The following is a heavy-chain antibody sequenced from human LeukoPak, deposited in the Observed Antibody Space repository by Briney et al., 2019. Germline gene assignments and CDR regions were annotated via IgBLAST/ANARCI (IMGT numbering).Heavy chain of an antibody. CDR2: ISRSAGTT. V-gene: IGHV3-23*01. CDR3: ARLAWGRLDY. J-gene: IGHJ4*02. D-gene: IGHD7-27*01. CDR1: GFTFSNYD. Sequence: GGSLRLSCAASGFTFSNYDMNWVRQAPGMGLEWVSTISRSAGTTYYANSVKGRFTISRDNSKNTMYLQMNSLRVEVTAVYYCARLAWGRLDYWGQGTLVTVSS.